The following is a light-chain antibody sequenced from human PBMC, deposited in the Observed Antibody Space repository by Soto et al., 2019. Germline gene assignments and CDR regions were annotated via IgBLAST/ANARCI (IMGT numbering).Light chain of an antibody. CDR1: QNISTN. V-gene: IGKV3-20*01. Sequence: IVMTQSPATLSVSPGERVTLSCRASQNISTNLAWYQQKPGQAPRLLIYSVSSRATGIPVRFSGSGSGTDFTLTISRLEPEDFVVYYCQQYGTSPWTFGQGTKVDIK. CDR3: QQYGTSPWT. CDR2: SVS. J-gene: IGKJ1*01.